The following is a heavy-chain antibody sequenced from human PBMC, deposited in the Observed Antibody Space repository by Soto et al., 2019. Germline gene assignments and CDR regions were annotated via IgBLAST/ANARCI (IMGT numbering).Heavy chain of an antibody. CDR1: GFTFSSYA. V-gene: IGHV3-30-3*01. Sequence: GGSLRLSCAASGFTFSSYAMHWVRQAPGKGLEWVAVISYDGSNKYYADSVKGRFTISRDNSKNTLYLQMNSLRAEDTAVYYCAREAIVVVVAALRYWFDPWGQGTLVTVSS. D-gene: IGHD2-15*01. J-gene: IGHJ5*02. CDR3: AREAIVVVVAALRYWFDP. CDR2: ISYDGSNK.